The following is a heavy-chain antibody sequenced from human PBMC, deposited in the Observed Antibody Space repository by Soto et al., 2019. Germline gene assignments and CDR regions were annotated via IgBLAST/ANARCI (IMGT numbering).Heavy chain of an antibody. Sequence: VGSLRLSCAASGFTFSSYSMNWVRQAPVSGLEWVSSISSSSSYIYYADSVKGRFTISRDNAKNSLYLQMNSLRAEDTAVYYCARELRSGSDWFDPWGQGTLVTVSS. V-gene: IGHV3-21*01. D-gene: IGHD3-10*01. J-gene: IGHJ5*02. CDR3: ARELRSGSDWFDP. CDR1: GFTFSSYS. CDR2: ISSSSSYI.